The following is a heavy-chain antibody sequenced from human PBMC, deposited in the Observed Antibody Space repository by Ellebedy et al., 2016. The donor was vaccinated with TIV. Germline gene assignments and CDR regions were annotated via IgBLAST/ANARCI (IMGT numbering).Heavy chain of an antibody. D-gene: IGHD1-26*01. V-gene: IGHV4-59*01. CDR3: VRTSPSTDYYYYGVDV. Sequence: MPGGSLRLSCTVSGGSISGYFSSWIRQPPGKRLEWIGFIYDSGTTNYNPSLKSRVTISVDTSKNQFSLKLRSVTAADTAVYYCVRTSPSTDYYYYGVDVWGQGTTVTVSS. J-gene: IGHJ6*02. CDR2: IYDSGTT. CDR1: GGSISGYF.